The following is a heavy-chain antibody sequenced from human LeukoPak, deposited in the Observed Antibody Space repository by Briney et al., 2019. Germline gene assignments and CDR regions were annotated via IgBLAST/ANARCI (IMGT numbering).Heavy chain of an antibody. V-gene: IGHV3-30*18. J-gene: IGHJ4*02. D-gene: IGHD3-3*01. CDR2: ISYDGSNK. CDR3: ANEREHTIFGVVIPFDY. CDR1: GFTFSSYG. Sequence: GGSLRLSCAASGFTFSSYGMHWFRQAPGKGLEWVAVISYDGSNKYYADSVKGRFTISRDNSKNTLYLQMNSLRAEDTAVYYCANEREHTIFGVVIPFDYWGQGTLVTVSS.